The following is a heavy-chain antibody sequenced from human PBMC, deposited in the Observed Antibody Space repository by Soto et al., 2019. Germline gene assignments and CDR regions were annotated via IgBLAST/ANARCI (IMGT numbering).Heavy chain of an antibody. CDR1: GFTFSSYA. CDR3: TASSGGYNAFDI. J-gene: IGHJ3*02. V-gene: IGHV3-23*01. Sequence: EVQLLESGGGLVQPGGSLRLSCAASGFTFSSYAMSWVRQAPGKGLEWVSAISGSGGSTYYADSVKGRFTISRDNSKNTLYMQMNSLIAEDTAVYYCTASSGGYNAFDIWGQGTMVTVSS. CDR2: ISGSGGST. D-gene: IGHD6-19*01.